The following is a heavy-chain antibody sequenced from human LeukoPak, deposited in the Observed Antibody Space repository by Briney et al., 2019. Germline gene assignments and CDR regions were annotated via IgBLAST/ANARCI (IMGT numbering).Heavy chain of an antibody. J-gene: IGHJ4*02. CDR3: ARAGYTSGWYGRFYFDY. CDR2: VDYSGRT. Sequence: SETLCLTCTVSGGSVTSVSNYWGWIRQPPGKGLEWIGSVDYSGRTYYNPSLQSRATISVDTSKNQFSLKMISVTAADTAVFYCARAGYTSGWYGRFYFDYWGQGSLVAVSS. CDR1: GGSVTSVSNY. D-gene: IGHD6-19*01. V-gene: IGHV4-39*01.